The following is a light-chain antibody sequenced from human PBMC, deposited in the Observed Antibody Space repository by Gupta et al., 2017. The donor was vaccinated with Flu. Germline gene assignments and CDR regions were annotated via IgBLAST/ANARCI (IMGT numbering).Light chain of an antibody. CDR2: SAS. J-gene: IGKJ3*01. CDR3: QKTHLAPLT. V-gene: IGKV1-39*01. CDR1: HWLGNT. Sequence: DTQLIQSPPSLSAAVGDTVTITCRASHWLGNTLSWYQHRPGKSPGLLIYSASTLETGVSSRFSGVGSGTDFTLSISELQPEDSATYYCQKTHLAPLTFGHGTTV.